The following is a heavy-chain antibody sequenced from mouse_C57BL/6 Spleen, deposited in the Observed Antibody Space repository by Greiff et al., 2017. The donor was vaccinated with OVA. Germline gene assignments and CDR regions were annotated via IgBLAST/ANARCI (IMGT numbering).Heavy chain of an antibody. Sequence: VQLQQSGPELVKPGASVKISCKASGYAFSSSWMNWVKQRPGTGLEWIGRLYPGDGDTNYNGKFKGKATLTADNSSSTAYIKLSSLASEDSAVYFCARGGDYDDGWFAYWGQGTLVTVSA. CDR2: LYPGDGDT. CDR3: ARGGDYDDGWFAY. V-gene: IGHV1-82*01. CDR1: GYAFSSSW. J-gene: IGHJ3*01. D-gene: IGHD2-4*01.